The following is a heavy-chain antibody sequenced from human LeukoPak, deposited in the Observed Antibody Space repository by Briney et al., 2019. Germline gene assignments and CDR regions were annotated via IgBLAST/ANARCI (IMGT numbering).Heavy chain of an antibody. CDR1: GDASSRDY. Sequence: LDTLSLGWTAAGDASSRDYCNRIQQSTGKELEWIGCVFYSVSTIYNPSLNSRVTISIDTSKMQFSLKLTSVTAADTAVYYCARGHLNDKYWGGYPILDFWGQGTLVTVSS. J-gene: IGHJ4*02. V-gene: IGHV4-59*07. CDR2: VFYSVST. D-gene: IGHD2-21*01. CDR3: ARGHLNDKYWGGYPILDF.